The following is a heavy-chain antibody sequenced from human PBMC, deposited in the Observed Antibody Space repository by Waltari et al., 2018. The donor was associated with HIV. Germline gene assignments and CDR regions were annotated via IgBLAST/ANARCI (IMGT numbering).Heavy chain of an antibody. CDR1: GFTFSSYW. Sequence: EVQLVESGGGLVQPGGPLRLSCAASGFTFSSYWMHWVRQVPGKGREWSLGSSTDGNSVRSADSVKGRFTISRDNTKNTLYLQMNGLRVEDTAVYYCARGSGYYYFDYWGQGTRVTVSS. V-gene: IGHV3-74*01. CDR3: ARGSGYYYFDY. CDR2: SSTDGNSV. D-gene: IGHD3-22*01. J-gene: IGHJ4*02.